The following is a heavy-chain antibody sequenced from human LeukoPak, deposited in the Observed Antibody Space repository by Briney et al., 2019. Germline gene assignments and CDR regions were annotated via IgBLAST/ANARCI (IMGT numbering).Heavy chain of an antibody. D-gene: IGHD2-21*02. V-gene: IGHV4-39*01. CDR1: GDSITSSSHY. J-gene: IGHJ3*02. CDR2: LHQTGRN. Sequence: SETLSLTCTVSGDSITSSSHYWGWIRQPPGKRLEWFGSLHQTGRNYSNAALKSRVTISMDTAKRQFSLKVNSVTAADSGVYYCVAEMTASAAFDIWGQGTMVAVSS. CDR3: VAEMTASAAFDI.